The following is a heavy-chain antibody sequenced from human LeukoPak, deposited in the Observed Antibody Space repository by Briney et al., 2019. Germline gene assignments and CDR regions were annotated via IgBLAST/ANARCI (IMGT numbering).Heavy chain of an antibody. Sequence: GGSLRLSCAASGFTFSSYWMHWVRHVPGKGLVWVSRIKNDGSNTIYADSVKGRFTISRDNAQNTLFLQMNSLRAEDTAMYYCARGKNYGLDYWGQGILVTVSS. V-gene: IGHV3-74*01. CDR3: ARGKNYGLDY. CDR2: IKNDGSNT. CDR1: GFTFSSYW. J-gene: IGHJ4*02. D-gene: IGHD4-17*01.